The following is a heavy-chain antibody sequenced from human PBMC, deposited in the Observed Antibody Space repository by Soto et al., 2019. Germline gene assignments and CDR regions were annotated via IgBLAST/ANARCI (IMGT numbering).Heavy chain of an antibody. CDR2: ISHGGSP. Sequence: SETLSLTCAVSGGSVSSGVFSWNWIRQPPGQGLVWIGYISHGGSPHYTPSLRSRVSISVDRSTNVISLNLNSMTPADTAVYFCARGHYYYAMDVWGQGTTVTVSS. V-gene: IGHV4-30-2*01. CDR3: ARGHYYYAMDV. CDR1: GGSVSSGVFS. J-gene: IGHJ6*02.